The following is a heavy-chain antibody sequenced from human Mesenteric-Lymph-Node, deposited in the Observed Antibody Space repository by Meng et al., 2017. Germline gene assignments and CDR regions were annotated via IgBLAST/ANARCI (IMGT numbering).Heavy chain of an antibody. CDR1: GFIFSDYT. D-gene: IGHD2-15*01. Sequence: GGSLRLSCAASGFIFSDYTIHWVRQAPGKGLEWVAAISHDGTNKYYADSVKGRFTISRDNSKTTLYLQMNSLRAEDTAVYYCARLPDIVSNAYYYFYGVGVWGQGTTVTVSS. CDR3: ARLPDIVSNAYYYFYGVGV. CDR2: ISHDGTNK. V-gene: IGHV3-30*01. J-gene: IGHJ6*02.